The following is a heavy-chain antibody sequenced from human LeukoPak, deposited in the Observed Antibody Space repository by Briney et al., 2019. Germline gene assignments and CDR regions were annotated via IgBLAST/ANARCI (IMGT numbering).Heavy chain of an antibody. CDR2: IRRRSNTYTT. V-gene: IGHV3-72*01. Sequence: GGSLRLSCVASGFSFSDSWMSWVRQAPGKGLEWVGRIRRRSNTYTTEYAASVKGRFIISRDDSKNSLYLQMNSLKTEDTAVYHCTRDGGEGGNSAFDIWGQGTTVTVSS. CDR3: TRDGGEGGNSAFDI. D-gene: IGHD3-16*01. CDR1: GFSFSDSW. J-gene: IGHJ3*02.